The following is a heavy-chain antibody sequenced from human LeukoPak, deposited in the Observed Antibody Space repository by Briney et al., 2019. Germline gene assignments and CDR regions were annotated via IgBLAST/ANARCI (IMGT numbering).Heavy chain of an antibody. Sequence: GASVKVSCKASGFTFGTYYMQWVRQAPGQGLEWMGIMNPREGSTKYAQKFQGRVTLTGDTSTSTVYMELSSLRSEDTAVYYCARDGFQTVYNWNDEGRKNWFDPWGQGTLVTVSS. V-gene: IGHV1-46*01. CDR1: GFTFGTYY. CDR3: ARDGFQTVYNWNDEGRKNWFDP. J-gene: IGHJ5*02. CDR2: MNPREGST. D-gene: IGHD1-1*01.